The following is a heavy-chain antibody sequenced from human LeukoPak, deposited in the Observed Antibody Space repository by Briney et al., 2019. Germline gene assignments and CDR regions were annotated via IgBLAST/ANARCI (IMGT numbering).Heavy chain of an antibody. D-gene: IGHD6-19*01. CDR1: GYTFTAYY. Sequence: GASVKVSRKASGYTFTAYYMHWVRQAPGQGLEWMGIINPSGGSTSYAQKFQGRVTMTRDTSTSTVYMELSSLRSEDTAVYYCARDEGSGWYYFDYWGQGTLVTVSS. J-gene: IGHJ4*02. CDR2: INPSGGST. CDR3: ARDEGSGWYYFDY. V-gene: IGHV1-46*01.